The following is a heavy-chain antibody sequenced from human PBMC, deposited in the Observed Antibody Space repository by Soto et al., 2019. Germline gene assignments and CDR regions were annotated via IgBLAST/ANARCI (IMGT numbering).Heavy chain of an antibody. CDR3: ARDRGSGSSSWYGGTLAHGMDV. CDR1: GFTFSSYG. CDR2: IWYDGSNK. Sequence: GGSLRLSCAASGFTFSSYGMHWVRQAPGKGLEWVAVIWYDGSNKYYADSVKGRFTISRDNSKNTLYLQMNSLRAEDTAVYYCARDRGSGSSSWYGGTLAHGMDVWGQGTTVTVSS. V-gene: IGHV3-33*01. D-gene: IGHD6-13*01. J-gene: IGHJ6*02.